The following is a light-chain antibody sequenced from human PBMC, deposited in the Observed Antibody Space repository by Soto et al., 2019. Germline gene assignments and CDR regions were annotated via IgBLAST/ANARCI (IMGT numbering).Light chain of an antibody. CDR3: QQYGGSPIT. Sequence: TQSPATLSLSPGGRATLSCRASQSVTTRLAWYQQKPGQPPRLLISGASVRASGVPVRISGSGSGTDFTLAISRLEPEDFALYYCQQYGGSPITFGLGNDWRL. J-gene: IGKJ5*01. CDR2: GAS. CDR1: QSVTTR. V-gene: IGKV3-20*01.